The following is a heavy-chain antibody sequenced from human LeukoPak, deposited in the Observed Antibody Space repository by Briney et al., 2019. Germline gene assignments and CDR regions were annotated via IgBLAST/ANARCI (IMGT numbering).Heavy chain of an antibody. V-gene: IGHV4-4*07. CDR1: GASISSYY. D-gene: IGHD2-2*01. Sequence: PSETLSLTCTVPGASISSYYWSWIRQPAGKGLEWIGRIYTSGSTNYNPSLKSRVTMSVDTSKNQFSLKLSSVTAADTAVYYCARVVVVPVSARWNYYYYYMDVWGKGTTVTVSS. CDR2: IYTSGST. J-gene: IGHJ6*03. CDR3: ARVVVVPVSARWNYYYYYMDV.